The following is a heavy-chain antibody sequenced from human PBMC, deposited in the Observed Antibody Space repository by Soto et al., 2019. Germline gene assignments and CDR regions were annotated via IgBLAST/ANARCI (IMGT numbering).Heavy chain of an antibody. D-gene: IGHD3-10*01. Sequence: GESLKISCQGYGYSFSTHWIGWVRQMPGKGLEWMGLIFTRDSETKTSPSFQGHVSFSVDNSINTVYLQWTSLKTTDTGIYFCARGYFDSGHGYDLWGQGTLVTVSS. CDR3: ARGYFDSGHGYDL. CDR1: GYSFSTHW. J-gene: IGHJ5*02. V-gene: IGHV5-51*01. CDR2: IFTRDSET.